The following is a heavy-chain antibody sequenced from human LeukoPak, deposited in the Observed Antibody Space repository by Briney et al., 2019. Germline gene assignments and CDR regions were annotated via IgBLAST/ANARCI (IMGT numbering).Heavy chain of an antibody. V-gene: IGHV3-23*01. CDR1: GFTFSSHA. Sequence: GGSLRLSCAASGFTFSSHAMSWVRQAPGKGLEWVSAISGSGGSTYYADSVKGRFTISRDNSKNTLYLQMNSLRAEDTAVYYCAKIYYYDSSGYLDYWGQGTLVTVSS. CDR3: AKIYYYDSSGYLDY. CDR2: ISGSGGST. J-gene: IGHJ4*02. D-gene: IGHD3-22*01.